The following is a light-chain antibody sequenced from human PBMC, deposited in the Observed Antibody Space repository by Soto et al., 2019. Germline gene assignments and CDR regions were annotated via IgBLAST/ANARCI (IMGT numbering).Light chain of an antibody. CDR1: SSDIGDYNY. J-gene: IGLJ1*01. Sequence: QSALTQPASVSGSPGQSITISCTGTSSDIGDYNYVSWYQQHPGKAPKLLIYDVTSRPSGVSNRFSGSKSGNTASLTISGLQAEDEADYYCSSYTSNTALVFGTGTKVTVL. V-gene: IGLV2-14*01. CDR2: DVT. CDR3: SSYTSNTALV.